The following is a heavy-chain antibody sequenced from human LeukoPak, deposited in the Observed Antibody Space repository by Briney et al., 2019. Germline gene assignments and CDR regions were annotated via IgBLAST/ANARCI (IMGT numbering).Heavy chain of an antibody. Sequence: ASVKVSCKASGYDFTGYCVHWVRQAPGHGFEWMGWVNPRNGGTHYAQNFQGRVTITGDTSITTAYMELGSLTSDDTAVYYCATGLQYGLWGVPYFYYMHAWGKGTTV. CDR2: VNPRNGGT. D-gene: IGHD3-10*01. V-gene: IGHV1-2*02. CDR3: ATGLQYGLWGVPYFYYMHA. J-gene: IGHJ6*03. CDR1: GYDFTGYC.